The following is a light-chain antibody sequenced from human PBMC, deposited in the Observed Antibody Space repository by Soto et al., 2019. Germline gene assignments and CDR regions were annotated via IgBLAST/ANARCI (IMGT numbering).Light chain of an antibody. CDR2: GTS. J-gene: IGKJ2*01. CDR1: QTISRY. V-gene: IGKV1-39*01. Sequence: DIQMTQSPSSLSASVGDRVTITCRASQTISRYLNWYQHKPGKPPKLLIYGTSNLQSGLPSRFSGSGSGTDFTLTISSLQPEDFATYYCQQTKSPPHSFGQGTKLEIK. CDR3: QQTKSPPHS.